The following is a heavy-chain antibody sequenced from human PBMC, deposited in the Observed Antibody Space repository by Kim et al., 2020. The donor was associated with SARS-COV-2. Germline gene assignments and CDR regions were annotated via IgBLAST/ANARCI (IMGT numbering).Heavy chain of an antibody. Sequence: GGSLRLSCAASGFTFSSYWMSWVRQVPGKGLEWVANIKQDGSEKYYVDSVKGRFTISRDNAKNSLYLQMNSLRAEDTAVYYCARAPFSRYSSSWYGAFDIWGQGTMVTVSS. CDR1: GFTFSSYW. CDR2: IKQDGSEK. D-gene: IGHD6-13*01. J-gene: IGHJ3*02. V-gene: IGHV3-7*01. CDR3: ARAPFSRYSSSWYGAFDI.